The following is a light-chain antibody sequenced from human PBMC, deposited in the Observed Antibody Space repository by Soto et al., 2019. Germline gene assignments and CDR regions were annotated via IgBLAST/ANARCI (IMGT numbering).Light chain of an antibody. CDR2: DVS. Sequence: QSALTQPASVSGSPGQSITISCTGTSSDVGGYDFVSWYQQRPGKAPKLIIYDVSNRPSGVSNRFSGSKSGNTASLTISGLQADDEADYYCTSSTRSAIGVFGGGTKLTVL. CDR1: SSDVGGYDF. J-gene: IGLJ3*02. CDR3: TSSTRSAIGV. V-gene: IGLV2-14*01.